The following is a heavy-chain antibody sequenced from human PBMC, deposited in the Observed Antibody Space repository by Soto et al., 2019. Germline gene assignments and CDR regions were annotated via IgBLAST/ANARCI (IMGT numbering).Heavy chain of an antibody. CDR2: ISSSSSYI. J-gene: IGHJ4*02. CDR1: GFTFSTYT. D-gene: IGHD2-21*02. V-gene: IGHV3-21*01. Sequence: TGGSLRLSCAASGFTFSTYTMTWVRQAPGKGLERVSSISSSSSYIYYADSVKGRFTISRDNAKNSLYLQMNSLRAEDTAVYYCARSRSGDYAGLDYWGQGTLVTVSS. CDR3: ARSRSGDYAGLDY.